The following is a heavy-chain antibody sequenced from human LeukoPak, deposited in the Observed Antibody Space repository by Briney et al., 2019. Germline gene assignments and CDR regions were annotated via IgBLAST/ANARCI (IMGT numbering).Heavy chain of an antibody. D-gene: IGHD3-3*01. Sequence: GGSLRLSCVGSGFTFNTYWMNWVRQAPGKGLEWVANIREDGSEIYYLDSVKGRFTISRDNSKNTLYLQMNSLRAEDTAVYYCAKDLKTIFGVVIIPHDAFDIWGQGTMVTVSS. CDR3: AKDLKTIFGVVIIPHDAFDI. CDR2: IREDGSEI. J-gene: IGHJ3*02. CDR1: GFTFNTYW. V-gene: IGHV3-7*03.